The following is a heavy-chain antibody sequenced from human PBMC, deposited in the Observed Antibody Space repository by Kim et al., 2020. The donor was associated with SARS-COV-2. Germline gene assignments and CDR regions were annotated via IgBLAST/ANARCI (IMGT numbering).Heavy chain of an antibody. V-gene: IGHV3-23*01. CDR3: AKLFCSGSYSSSSFYW. CDR1: GFTFSSYA. J-gene: IGHJ2*01. Sequence: GGSLRLSCAASGFTFSSYAMSWVRQAPGMGLEWVSGISGSGGATYYADSVKGRFTTSRDNSKNTLFLQMNSLRADDTAVYYCAKLFCSGSYSSSSFYW. D-gene: IGHD6-13*01. CDR2: ISGSGGAT.